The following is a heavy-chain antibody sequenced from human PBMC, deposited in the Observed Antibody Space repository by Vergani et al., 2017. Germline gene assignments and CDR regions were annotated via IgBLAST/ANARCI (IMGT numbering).Heavy chain of an antibody. V-gene: IGHV3-23*01. Sequence: EVQLLESGGGLVQPGGSLRLSCVASGFTFSSYAMSWVRQAPGKGLEWVSVISGSGGSTYYADYVKGRFTIARDNSKNTLYLQMNSLRAEDTAVYYCAKGALIGYYYDTSGYGPWGQGTLVTVSS. J-gene: IGHJ5*02. CDR2: ISGSGGST. CDR1: GFTFSSYA. CDR3: AKGALIGYYYDTSGYGP. D-gene: IGHD3-22*01.